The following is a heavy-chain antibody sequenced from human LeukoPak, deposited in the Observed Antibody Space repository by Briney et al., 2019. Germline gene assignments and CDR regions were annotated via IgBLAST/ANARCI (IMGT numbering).Heavy chain of an antibody. D-gene: IGHD4-17*01. CDR1: GGSISSSSYF. J-gene: IGHJ4*02. Sequence: SETLSLTCTVSGGSISSSSYFWGWIRQPPGKGLEWIGSIFYGGSTYYNPSLNSRATISIDTSKNQFSLRLSSVTAADTAVYYCARQMNTVTADYWGQGTLVTVSS. V-gene: IGHV4-39*01. CDR3: ARQMNTVTADY. CDR2: IFYGGST.